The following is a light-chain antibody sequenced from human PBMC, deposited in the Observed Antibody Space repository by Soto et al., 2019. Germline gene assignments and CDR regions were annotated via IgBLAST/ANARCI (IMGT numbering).Light chain of an antibody. CDR1: GSDVGGYHY. CDR2: EVS. Sequence: QSVLTQPPSASGSPGQSVTISCTGTGSDVGGYHYVSWYQQHPGKAPKRMIYEVSNRPSGVPDRFSGSKSGHTASLTVSGLQAEDEADYYCSSYAGSNNRVVFGGRTKLTVL. V-gene: IGLV2-8*01. CDR3: SSYAGSNNRVV. J-gene: IGLJ2*01.